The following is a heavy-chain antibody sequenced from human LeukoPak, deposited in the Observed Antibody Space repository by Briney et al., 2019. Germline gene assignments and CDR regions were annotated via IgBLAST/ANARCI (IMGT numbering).Heavy chain of an antibody. CDR3: ASPDSSGLAKGDY. CDR1: GGTISSSSYY. V-gene: IGHV4-39*01. D-gene: IGHD6-19*01. CDR2: IYYSGST. J-gene: IGHJ4*02. Sequence: SETLSLTCTVSGGTISSSSYYWGWIRQPPGKGLEWIGSIYYSGSTYYNPSLKSRVTISVDTSKNQFSLKLSSVTAADTAVYYCASPDSSGLAKGDYWGQGTLVTVSS.